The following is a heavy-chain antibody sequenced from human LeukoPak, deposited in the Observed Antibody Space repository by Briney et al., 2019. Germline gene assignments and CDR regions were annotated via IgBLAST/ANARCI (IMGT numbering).Heavy chain of an antibody. J-gene: IGHJ3*02. CDR2: IGTGTDT. D-gene: IGHD4-23*01. Sequence: GGSLRLSCAASGFTFSDYDMHWVRQVTGKGLEWVSHIGTGTDTHYSDSVKGRFTISRENAKNSLYLQMNSLTAGDTAMYYCARDRRADYGRNDDAFDIWGQGTMVTVSS. CDR1: GFTFSDYD. V-gene: IGHV3-13*01. CDR3: ARDRRADYGRNDDAFDI.